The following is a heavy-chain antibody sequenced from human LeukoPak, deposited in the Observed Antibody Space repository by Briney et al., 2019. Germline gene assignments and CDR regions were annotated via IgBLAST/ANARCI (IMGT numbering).Heavy chain of an antibody. CDR1: RYSITSTYY. CDR3: ARDYGGYIPGDAFDI. V-gene: IGHV4-38-2*02. D-gene: IGHD4-23*01. J-gene: IGHJ3*02. Sequence: PSETLSLTCTVSRYSITSTYYGGWIRQPPGKGLEWIGTISHSGSTYYNPSLRSRVTISVDTSKNQFSLRLSSVTAADTAVYYCARDYGGYIPGDAFDIWGQGTMVTVSS. CDR2: ISHSGST.